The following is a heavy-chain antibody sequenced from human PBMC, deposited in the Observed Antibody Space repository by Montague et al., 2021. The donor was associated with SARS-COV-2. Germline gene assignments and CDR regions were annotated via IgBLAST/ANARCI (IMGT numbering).Heavy chain of an antibody. J-gene: IGHJ6*01. Sequence: SETLSLTCTVSGDSIGDYYWSWIRQPPGMGLEWIGYIFRSGATHHNPPLKSRVIISLDTSKNQFSLRLSSVTAADTAIYYCARTSRGARYFYGVDVWGQGTTVTVSS. CDR3: ARTSRGARYFYGVDV. CDR1: GDSIGDYY. D-gene: IGHD3-10*01. CDR2: IFRSGAT. V-gene: IGHV4-59*01.